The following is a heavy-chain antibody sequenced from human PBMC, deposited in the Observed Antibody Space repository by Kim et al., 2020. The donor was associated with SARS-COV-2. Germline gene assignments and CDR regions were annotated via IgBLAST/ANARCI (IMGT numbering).Heavy chain of an antibody. Sequence: YAAYVKGRFTISRDNSKNMLYGQMNSLRVEDTAIYYGANLEPAGRLSLDSWGQGTLVTVSS. CDR3: ANLEPAGRLSLDS. D-gene: IGHD2-2*01. V-gene: IGHV3-23*01. J-gene: IGHJ5*02.